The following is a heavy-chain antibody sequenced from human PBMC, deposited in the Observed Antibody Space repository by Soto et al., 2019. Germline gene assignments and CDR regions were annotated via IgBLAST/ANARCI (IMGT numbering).Heavy chain of an antibody. J-gene: IGHJ5*01. Sequence: SETLSLTCSVSGDSISTVDYFWAWIRQPPGQALEYIGYIYKSATTYYNPSFESRVAISFDTSKSQFSLNVTSVTAADTAVYFCARGRYCLTGRCFPNWFDSWGQGTLVTVSS. CDR2: IYKSATT. V-gene: IGHV4-30-4*01. D-gene: IGHD2-15*01. CDR1: GDSISTVDYF. CDR3: ARGRYCLTGRCFPNWFDS.